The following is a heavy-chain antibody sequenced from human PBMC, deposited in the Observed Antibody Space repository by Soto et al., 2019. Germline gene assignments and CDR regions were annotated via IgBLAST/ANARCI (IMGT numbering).Heavy chain of an antibody. CDR2: ISYDGSNK. CDR3: ARELLSESSLWGGYAFDI. Sequence: QVQLVESGGGVVQPGRSLRLSCAASGFTFSSYAMHWVRQAPGKGLEWVAVISYDGSNKYYADSVKGRFTISRDNSKNTLYLQMNSLRAEDTAVYYCARELLSESSLWGGYAFDIWGRGTMVTVSS. V-gene: IGHV3-30-3*01. CDR1: GFTFSSYA. J-gene: IGHJ3*02. D-gene: IGHD1-26*01.